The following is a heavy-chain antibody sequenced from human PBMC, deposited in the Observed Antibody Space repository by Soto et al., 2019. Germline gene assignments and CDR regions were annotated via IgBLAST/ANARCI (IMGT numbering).Heavy chain of an antibody. CDR2: ISWDGGST. V-gene: IGHV3-43*01. D-gene: IGHD2-2*01. J-gene: IGHJ6*02. CDR1: GFTFDDYT. Sequence: GGSLRLSCAASGFTFDDYTMHWVRQAPGKGLEWVSLISWDGGSTYYADSVKGRFTISRDNSKNSLYLQMNSLRTEDTALYYCAKDTHCSSTSCDPYYYYYYGMDVWGQGTTVTVSS. CDR3: AKDTHCSSTSCDPYYYYYYGMDV.